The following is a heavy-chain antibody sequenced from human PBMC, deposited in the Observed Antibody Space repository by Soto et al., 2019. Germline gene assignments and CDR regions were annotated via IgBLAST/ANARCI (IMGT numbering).Heavy chain of an antibody. CDR1: GFTFSSYG. J-gene: IGHJ4*02. D-gene: IGHD3-9*01. CDR2: ISYDGSNK. V-gene: IGHV3-30*18. CDR3: AKDLDSDTSGIVDY. Sequence: QVQLVESGGGVVQPGRSLRLSCAASGFTFSSYGMHWVRQAPGKGLEWVAVISYDGSNKYYADSVKGRFTISRDNSKNTLYLQRNSLRGEDTAVYYCAKDLDSDTSGIVDYWGQGTLVTVSS.